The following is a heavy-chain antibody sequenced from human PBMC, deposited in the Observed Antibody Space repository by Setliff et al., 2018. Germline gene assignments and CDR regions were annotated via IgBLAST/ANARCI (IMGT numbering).Heavy chain of an antibody. CDR2: ISAYNGNT. CDR3: ARAGLGRAFDI. CDR1: GYTFTSYA. J-gene: IGHJ3*02. V-gene: IGHV1-18*01. Sequence: ASVKVSCKASGYTFTSYAMHWVRQAPGQGLEWMGWISAYNGNTNYAQKLQGRVTMTTDTSTSTAYMELRSLRSDDTTVYYCARAGLGRAFDIWGQGTMVTVSS. D-gene: IGHD7-27*01.